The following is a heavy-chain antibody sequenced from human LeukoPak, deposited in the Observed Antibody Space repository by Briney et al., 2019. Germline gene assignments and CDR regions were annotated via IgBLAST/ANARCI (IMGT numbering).Heavy chain of an antibody. CDR1: GFTLRNYA. V-gene: IGHV3-23*01. CDR2: IGAGDKYT. CDR3: VRPSEPYWYFDL. D-gene: IGHD1-26*01. Sequence: PGGSLRLSCAASGFTLRNYAMSWVRQAPGKGLEWVSSIGAGDKYTYYGDSVKGRFTISRDNSRNTLHLQMNSLRAGDTAIYYCVRPSEPYWYFDLWGRGTLVTVSS. J-gene: IGHJ2*01.